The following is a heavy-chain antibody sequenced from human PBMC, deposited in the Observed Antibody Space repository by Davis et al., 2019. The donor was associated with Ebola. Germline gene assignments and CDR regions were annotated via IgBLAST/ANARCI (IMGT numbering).Heavy chain of an antibody. J-gene: IGHJ4*02. V-gene: IGHV4-59*01. CDR1: GGSISSNY. D-gene: IGHD6-13*01. CDR2: IYYSGSN. Sequence: PSETLSLTCTVSGGSISSNYWSWIRQRPGKGLEWNGYIYYSGSNNYNPSLKSRVTISVDTSKNQFSLKLSSVTAADTAVYYCASGITAAAFDYWGQGTLVTVSS. CDR3: ASGITAAAFDY.